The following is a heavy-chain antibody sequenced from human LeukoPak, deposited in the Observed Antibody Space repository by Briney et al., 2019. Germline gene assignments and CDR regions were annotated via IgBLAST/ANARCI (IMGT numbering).Heavy chain of an antibody. V-gene: IGHV4-38-2*01. CDR2: IYHRGTT. D-gene: IGHD3-22*01. CDR1: GYSINIGYY. J-gene: IGHJ5*01. Sequence: SETLSLTCAVSGYSINIGYYWGWIRQPPGKGLEWIGSIYHRGTTYYNPSLKRRVSISVDTSKNQFSLKLSSVTAADTAVYYCARIAMFYYESSGYYSDSWGQGTLVTVSS. CDR3: ARIAMFYYESSGYYSDS.